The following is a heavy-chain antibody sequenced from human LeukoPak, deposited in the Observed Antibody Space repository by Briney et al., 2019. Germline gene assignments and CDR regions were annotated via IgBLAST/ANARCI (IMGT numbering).Heavy chain of an antibody. CDR3: ARGRWLQPFDY. V-gene: IGHV3-30*03. CDR2: ISYDGSNK. J-gene: IGHJ4*02. CDR1: GFTFSSYG. Sequence: PGGSLRLSCAASGFTFSSYGMHWVRQAPGKGLEWVAVISYDGSNKYYADSVKGRFTISRDNSKNTLYLQMNSLRAEDTAVYYCARGRWLQPFDYWGQGTLVTVSS. D-gene: IGHD5-12*01.